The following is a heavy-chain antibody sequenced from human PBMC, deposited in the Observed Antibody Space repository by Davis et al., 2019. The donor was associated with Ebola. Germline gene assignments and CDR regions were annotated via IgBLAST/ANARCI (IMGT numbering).Heavy chain of an antibody. CDR1: GGSISSSSYY. CDR2: MYYSGST. CDR3: ARRGTSSWYAGWFDP. Sequence: SETLSLTCTVSGGSISSSSYYWSWIRQSPGKGLEWIGYMYYSGSTNYNPSLKSRVTISAESSKNQFSLKLSSVTAADTAMYYCARRGTSSWYAGWFDPWGQGTLVTVSS. J-gene: IGHJ5*02. V-gene: IGHV4-61*05. D-gene: IGHD6-13*01.